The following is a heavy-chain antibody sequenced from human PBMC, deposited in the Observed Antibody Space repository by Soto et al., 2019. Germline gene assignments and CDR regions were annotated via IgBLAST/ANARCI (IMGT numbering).Heavy chain of an antibody. J-gene: IGHJ6*02. CDR3: ARASPVVPAAILYGMDV. D-gene: IGHD2-2*01. V-gene: IGHV4-34*01. Sequence: PSETLSLTCAVYAGSFSGYYWSWIRQPPGKGLEWIGEINHSGSTNYNPSLKSRVTISVDTSKNQFSLKLSSVTAADTAVYYCARASPVVPAAILYGMDVWGQGTTVTVSS. CDR2: INHSGST. CDR1: AGSFSGYY.